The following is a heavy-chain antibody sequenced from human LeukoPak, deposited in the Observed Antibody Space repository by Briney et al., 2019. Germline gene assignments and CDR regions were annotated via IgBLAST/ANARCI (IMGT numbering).Heavy chain of an antibody. CDR1: GFTFSSYG. CDR3: ARGSSGSWYGY. D-gene: IGHD6-13*01. V-gene: IGHV3-30*03. Sequence: GGSLRLSCAASGFTFSSYGMHWVRQAPGKGLEWVAVISYDGYTKYYTDSVRGRFSISRDNSKSTLYLQMNSLRAEDTAVYYCARGSSGSWYGYWGQGTLVTVSS. CDR2: ISYDGYTK. J-gene: IGHJ4*02.